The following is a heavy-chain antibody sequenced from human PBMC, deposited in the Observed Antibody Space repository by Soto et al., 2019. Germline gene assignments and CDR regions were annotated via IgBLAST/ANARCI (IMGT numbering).Heavy chain of an antibody. D-gene: IGHD4-4*01. CDR1: GATFSSNA. Sequence: QVQLVQSGAEVKKPGSSVRVSGRVSGATFSSNAISGLGKAPDQGLEWMGGITPIFGPANYAQKFQGRVTITADESTSTAYMELSSLRSEDTAVYYCARDGGVYDYSPFDYWGQGTLVTVSS. V-gene: IGHV1-69*12. J-gene: IGHJ4*02. CDR2: ITPIFGPA. CDR3: ARDGGVYDYSPFDY.